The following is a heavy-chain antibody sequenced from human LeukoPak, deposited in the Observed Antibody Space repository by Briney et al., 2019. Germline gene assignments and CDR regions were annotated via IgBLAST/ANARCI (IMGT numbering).Heavy chain of an antibody. Sequence: GGSLRLSCAASGFTFSSYWMHWVRQAPGKGLVWVSRINSDGSSTSYADSVKGRFTISRDNAKNTLYLQMNSLRAEDTAVYYCARPTGVLLWFGDPAENWFDPWGQGTLVTVSS. CDR1: GFTFSSYW. CDR3: ARPTGVLLWFGDPAENWFDP. CDR2: INSDGSST. D-gene: IGHD3-10*01. V-gene: IGHV3-74*01. J-gene: IGHJ5*02.